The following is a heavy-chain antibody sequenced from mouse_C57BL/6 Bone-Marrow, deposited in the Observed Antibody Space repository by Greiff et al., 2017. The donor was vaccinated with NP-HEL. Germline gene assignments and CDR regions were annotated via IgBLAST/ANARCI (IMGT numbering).Heavy chain of an antibody. D-gene: IGHD1-1*01. CDR2: IDPEDGET. V-gene: IGHV14-2*01. CDR1: GFNIKDYY. J-gene: IGHJ4*01. CDR3: ARWGITTVVATYYYAMDY. Sequence: VQLQQSGAELVKPGASVKLSCTASGFNIKDYYMHWVKQRTEQGLEWIGRIDPEDGETKYAPKFQGKATITADTSSNPAYLQLSSLTSEDTAVYYCARWGITTVVATYYYAMDYWGQGTSVTVSS.